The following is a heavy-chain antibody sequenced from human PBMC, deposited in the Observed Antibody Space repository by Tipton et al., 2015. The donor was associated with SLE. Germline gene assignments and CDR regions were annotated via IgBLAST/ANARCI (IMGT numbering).Heavy chain of an antibody. J-gene: IGHJ4*02. V-gene: IGHV4-61*02. CDR1: GGSISSGTYY. Sequence: TLSLTCTVSGGSISSGTYYWSWIRQPAGKGLEWIGRIYSSGSTNFNPSLRSRVTISVDTSNQFSLQLSSATAADTAVYYCARQICHSGSCYFDYWGQGTLVTVSS. D-gene: IGHD2/OR15-2a*01. CDR3: ARQICHSGSCYFDY. CDR2: IYSSGST.